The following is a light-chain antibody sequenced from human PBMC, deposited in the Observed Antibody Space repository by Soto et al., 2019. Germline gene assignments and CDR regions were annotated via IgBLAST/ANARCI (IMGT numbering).Light chain of an antibody. CDR1: QSISTNN. J-gene: IGKJ2*01. CDR3: QRYGPSPYT. V-gene: IGKV3-20*01. CDR2: GTS. Sequence: VLTQSPGTLSLSPGERATLSCRASQSISTNNLAWYQHKPGQAPRLILFGTSIRATATPDRFTGSGSGTDFTLTITAVEPEEFAVYYCQRYGPSPYTFGQGTKLEIK.